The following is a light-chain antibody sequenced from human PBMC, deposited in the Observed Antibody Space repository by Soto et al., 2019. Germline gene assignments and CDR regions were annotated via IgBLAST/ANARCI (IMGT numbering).Light chain of an antibody. CDR1: QSISSW. CDR2: KAS. V-gene: IGKV1-5*03. Sequence: DIQMTQSPSTLSASLGDRVTITCRASQSISSWLAWYQQKPGKAPKLLIYKASSLESGVPSRFSGSGSGTEFTLTISSLQPDDFATYYCQQYNSYSPTTFGQGTKVEIK. J-gene: IGKJ1*01. CDR3: QQYNSYSPTT.